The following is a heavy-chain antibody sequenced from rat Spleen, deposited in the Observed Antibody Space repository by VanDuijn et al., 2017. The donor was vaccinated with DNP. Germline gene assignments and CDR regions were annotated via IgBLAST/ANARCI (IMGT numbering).Heavy chain of an antibody. D-gene: IGHD4-3*01. V-gene: IGHV5-25*01. CDR2: ITNSGGNT. Sequence: EVQLVESGGGLVQPGRSLKLSCAASGFTFSAYYMAWVRQAPAKGLEWVASITNSGGNTYYRDSVKGRFTISRDNAKSTLHLQMNSLRSEDMATYYCVRWNSGHFDYWGQGVMVTVSS. CDR3: VRWNSGHFDY. J-gene: IGHJ2*01. CDR1: GFTFSAYY.